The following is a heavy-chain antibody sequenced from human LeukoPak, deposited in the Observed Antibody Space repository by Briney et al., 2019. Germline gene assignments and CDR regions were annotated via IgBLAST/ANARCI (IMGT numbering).Heavy chain of an antibody. CDR2: NGASGSSK. D-gene: IGHD2-2*01. J-gene: IGHJ4*02. V-gene: IGHV3-23*01. CDR3: AKRKDLGYCSSTSCYYYFDY. Sequence: PGGSLRLSCVAAGFTFNNYAMSWVRQAPGKGLELVSANGASGSSKYYADSVKGRFTISRDNSKNTLYLQMNSLRAEDTAIYYCAKRKDLGYCSSTSCYYYFDYWGQGTLVTVSS. CDR1: GFTFNNYA.